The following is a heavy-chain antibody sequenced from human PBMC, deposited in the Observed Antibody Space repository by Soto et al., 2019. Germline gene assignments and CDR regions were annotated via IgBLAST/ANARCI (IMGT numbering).Heavy chain of an antibody. CDR1: GGSCSGYY. V-gene: IGHV4-34*01. CDR2: INHSGST. CDR3: ARQTAAENY. Sequence: QVQLQQWGAGLLKPSETLSLTCAVYGGSCSGYYWSWIRQPPGKGLEWIGEINHSGSTNYNPSFKSRVTISVDTSKNQFSLKLSSVTAADTAVYYCARQTAAENYWGQGTLVTVSS. J-gene: IGHJ4*02. D-gene: IGHD6-13*01.